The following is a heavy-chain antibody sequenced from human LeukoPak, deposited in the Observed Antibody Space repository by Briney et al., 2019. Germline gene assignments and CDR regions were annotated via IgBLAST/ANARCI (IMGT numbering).Heavy chain of an antibody. CDR1: AYTFTNYY. V-gene: IGHV1-46*01. Sequence: ASVKVSCKASAYTFTNYYLHWVRQAPGQGVEWMGIINPSGGSTSYAQKFQGRVTMTRDTSTSTVYMELSSLRSEDTAVYYCAREGSSGQLLWGQGSMVTVSS. CDR2: INPSGGST. CDR3: AREGSSGQLL. J-gene: IGHJ3*01. D-gene: IGHD3-22*01.